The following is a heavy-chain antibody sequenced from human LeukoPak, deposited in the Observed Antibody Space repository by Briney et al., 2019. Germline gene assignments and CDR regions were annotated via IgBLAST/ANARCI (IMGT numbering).Heavy chain of an antibody. V-gene: IGHV3-30*18. CDR2: ISYDGSNE. J-gene: IGHJ4*02. CDR3: AKVALFSGYYPPFDY. CDR1: GFTLSNYG. Sequence: GRSLRLSCTASGFTLSNYGMHWVRQAPGKGLEWVAVISYDGSNEYYADSVKDRFTISRDNSKNTLFLQMNSLRPEDTAVYHCAKVALFSGYYPPFDYWGQGTLVTVSS. D-gene: IGHD3-22*01.